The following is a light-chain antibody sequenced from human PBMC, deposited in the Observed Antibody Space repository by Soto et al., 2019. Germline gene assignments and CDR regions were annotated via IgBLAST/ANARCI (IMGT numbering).Light chain of an antibody. CDR3: CSYAGSYIFYV. CDR2: DVS. Sequence: QSALTQPRSVSGSPGQSVTISCTGTSNDVGTYNYVSWYQQHPGKAPKVMIYDVSKRPSGVPDRFSGSKSGNTASLTISGLQADDEADYYCCSYAGSYIFYVFGTGTKLTVL. J-gene: IGLJ1*01. CDR1: SNDVGTYNY. V-gene: IGLV2-11*01.